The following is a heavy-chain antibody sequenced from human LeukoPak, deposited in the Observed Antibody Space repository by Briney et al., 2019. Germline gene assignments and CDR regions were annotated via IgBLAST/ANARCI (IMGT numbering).Heavy chain of an antibody. V-gene: IGHV1-69*04. CDR3: ARAVAHNRNWFDP. J-gene: IGHJ5*02. CDR2: IIPILGIA. D-gene: IGHD6-19*01. CDR1: GGTFSSYA. Sequence: SVKVPCKASGGTFSSYAISWVRQAPGQGLEWMGRIIPILGIANYAQKFQGRVTITADKSTSTAYMELSSLRSEDTAVYYCARAVAHNRNWFDPWGQGTLVTVSS.